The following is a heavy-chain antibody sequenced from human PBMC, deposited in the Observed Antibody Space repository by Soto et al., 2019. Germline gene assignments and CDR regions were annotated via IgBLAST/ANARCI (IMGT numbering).Heavy chain of an antibody. CDR1: GFTFSNYA. D-gene: IGHD5-18*01. Sequence: PGGSLRLSCVASGFTFSNYAIHWVRQPPGKGLEWVAVISYDGSNKYYADSVKGRFTISRDNSKNTLYLQMNSLRAEDMAVYYCATEAVETATVMAPDHWGQGTLVTV. J-gene: IGHJ4*02. CDR3: ATEAVETATVMAPDH. V-gene: IGHV3-30-3*01. CDR2: ISYDGSNK.